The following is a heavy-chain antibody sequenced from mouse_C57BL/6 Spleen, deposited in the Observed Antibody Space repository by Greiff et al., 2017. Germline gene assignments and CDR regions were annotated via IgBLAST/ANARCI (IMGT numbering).Heavy chain of an antibody. V-gene: IGHV1-69*01. Sequence: QVQLQQPGAELVMPGASVKLSCKASGYTFTSYWMHWVKQRPGQGLEWIGEIDPSDSYTNYNQKFKGKSTLTVDKSSSTAYMQLSILTSEDSAVYYCARYPLYYYGSSSYWYFDVWGTGTTVTVSS. CDR1: GYTFTSYW. CDR2: IDPSDSYT. CDR3: ARYPLYYYGSSSYWYFDV. D-gene: IGHD1-1*01. J-gene: IGHJ1*03.